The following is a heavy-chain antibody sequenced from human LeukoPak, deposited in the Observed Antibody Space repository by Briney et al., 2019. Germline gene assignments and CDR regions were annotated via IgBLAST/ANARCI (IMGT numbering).Heavy chain of an antibody. V-gene: IGHV4-31*03. Sequence: PSQTLSLTCTVSGGSIRSGGHYWSWIRQYPGKGLEWIGYIYYSGTTYYNPPLKSRVSISVDTSKNQFSLKLSSVTAADTAVYYCAHSLEPRKDFDYWGQGTLVTVSS. J-gene: IGHJ4*02. D-gene: IGHD1-14*01. CDR1: GGSIRSGGHY. CDR2: IYYSGTT. CDR3: AHSLEPRKDFDY.